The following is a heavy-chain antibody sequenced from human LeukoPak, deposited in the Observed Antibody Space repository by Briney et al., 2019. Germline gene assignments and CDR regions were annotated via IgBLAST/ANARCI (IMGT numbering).Heavy chain of an antibody. Sequence: PGGSLRLSCAASGFTFNDHAMYWVRQAPGKGLDWVSRIYIDGSSTNYADSVKGRFTISRDNAKNTLYLQMNSLRAEDTAIYYCAAVLSGAYRSFDYWGQGILVTVSS. V-gene: IGHV3-74*01. CDR1: GFTFNDHA. CDR3: AAVLSGAYRSFDY. CDR2: IYIDGSST. J-gene: IGHJ4*02. D-gene: IGHD4-11*01.